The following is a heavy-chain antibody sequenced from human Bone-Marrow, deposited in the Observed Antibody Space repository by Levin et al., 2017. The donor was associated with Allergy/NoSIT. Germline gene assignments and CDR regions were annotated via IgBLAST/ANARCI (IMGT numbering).Heavy chain of an antibody. D-gene: IGHD5-18*01. J-gene: IGHJ6*02. CDR1: GFTFSSYW. Sequence: GESLKISCAASGFTFSSYWMSWVRQAPGKGLEWVANIKQDGSEKYYVDSVKGRFTISRDNAKNSLYLQMNSLRAEDTAVYYCARVWIQLVMDVWGQGTTVTVSS. CDR2: IKQDGSEK. V-gene: IGHV3-7*01. CDR3: ARVWIQLVMDV.